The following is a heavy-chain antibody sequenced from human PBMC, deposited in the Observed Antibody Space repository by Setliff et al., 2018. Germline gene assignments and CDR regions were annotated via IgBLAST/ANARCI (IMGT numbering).Heavy chain of an antibody. CDR2: ISGSSHII. D-gene: IGHD1-26*01. CDR3: ARVGSKPQLGWFDP. CDR1: GFTFSSYA. Sequence: GGSLRLSCAASGFTFSSYAMSWVRQAPGKGLEWVSYISGSSHIISYADSVKGRFTISRDNARNTLYLQMNSLTAEDTAVYYCARVGSKPQLGWFDPWGQGTLVTVSS. V-gene: IGHV3-48*04. J-gene: IGHJ5*02.